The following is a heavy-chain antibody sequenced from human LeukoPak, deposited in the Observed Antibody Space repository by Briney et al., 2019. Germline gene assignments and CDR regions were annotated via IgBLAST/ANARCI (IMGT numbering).Heavy chain of an antibody. D-gene: IGHD1-26*01. CDR3: ARRSYSGSYYHHINAFDI. CDR2: INHSGST. J-gene: IGHJ3*02. V-gene: IGHV4-34*01. CDR1: GGSFSGYY. Sequence: PSETLSLTCAVYGGSFSGYYWSWIRQPPGKGLEWIGEINHSGSTNYNPSLKSRVTISVDTSKNQFSLKLSSVTAADTAVYYCARRSYSGSYYHHINAFDIWGQGTMVTVSS.